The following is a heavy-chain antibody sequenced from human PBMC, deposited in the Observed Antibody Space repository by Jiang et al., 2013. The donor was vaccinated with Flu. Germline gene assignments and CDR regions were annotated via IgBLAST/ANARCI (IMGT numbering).Heavy chain of an antibody. J-gene: IGHJ4*02. CDR2: INTNTGNP. D-gene: IGHD4-11*01. V-gene: IGHV7-4-1*02. CDR3: ARMDYTHYHY. CDR1: FTSYV. Sequence: FTSYVMNWVRQAPGQGLEWMGWINTNTGNPTYCPGLHRTVCLLLGHLCQHGISADQHDLKAEDTRYLYCARMDYTHYHYWGQGTLVTVSS.